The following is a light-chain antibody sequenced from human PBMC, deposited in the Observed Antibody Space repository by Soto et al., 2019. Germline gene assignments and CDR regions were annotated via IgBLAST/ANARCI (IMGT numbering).Light chain of an antibody. J-gene: IGKJ1*01. Sequence: DIQLTQSPSFLSASVGDRVSITCRASQSVSTWLAWYQQKPGKAPKLLIYKASNLESGVPSRFTGSGSGTEFTLTISSLQPDDFATYYCQQYNSWTFGQGTKVDIK. V-gene: IGKV1-5*03. CDR2: KAS. CDR1: QSVSTW. CDR3: QQYNSWT.